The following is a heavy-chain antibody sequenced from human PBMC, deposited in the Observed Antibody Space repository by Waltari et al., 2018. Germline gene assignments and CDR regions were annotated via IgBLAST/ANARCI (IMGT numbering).Heavy chain of an antibody. CDR2: IYYTGST. CDR3: PRHGVIGTKIFDY. CDR1: GGFISDRRHY. D-gene: IGHD2-21*01. V-gene: IGHV4-39*01. Sequence: QLQLQESGPGLVKPSETLSLPCTVSGGFISDRRHYWGWIRQPAGKGLEWIGSIYYTGSTSYNPSLKSRVTISVDTSKNQFSLKLTSVTAADTAVYYCPRHGVIGTKIFDYWGQGTLVTVSS. J-gene: IGHJ4*02.